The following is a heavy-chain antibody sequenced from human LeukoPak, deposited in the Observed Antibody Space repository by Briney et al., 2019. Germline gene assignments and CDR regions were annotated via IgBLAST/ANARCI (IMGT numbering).Heavy chain of an antibody. Sequence: GGSLRLSCAASGFTFSSYWMPWVRQAPGKRLVWVSRISPDGRTTTYADSVKGRFTISRDNAKNTLYLQMDSLRAEDTALYYCLDYGLRWGQGTLVTVSS. CDR1: GFTFSSYW. D-gene: IGHD4-17*01. J-gene: IGHJ4*02. V-gene: IGHV3-74*01. CDR3: LDYGLR. CDR2: ISPDGRTT.